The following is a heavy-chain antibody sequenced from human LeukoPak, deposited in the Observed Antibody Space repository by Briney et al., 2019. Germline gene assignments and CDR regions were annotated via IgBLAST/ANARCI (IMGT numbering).Heavy chain of an antibody. V-gene: IGHV3-30*03. CDR2: ISFDGSNK. Sequence: GGSLRLSCAASGFNFSNNGIHWVRQAPGKGLEWVAVISFDGSNKYYADSVKGRFTISRDNAKNSLYLQMNSLRADDTAVYYCARGGSYVHYWGQGTLVTVSS. CDR1: GFNFSNNG. J-gene: IGHJ4*02. D-gene: IGHD1-26*01. CDR3: ARGGSYVHY.